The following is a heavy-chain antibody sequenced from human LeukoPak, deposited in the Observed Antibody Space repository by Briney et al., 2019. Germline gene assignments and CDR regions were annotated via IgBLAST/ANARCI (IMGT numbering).Heavy chain of an antibody. CDR1: GGSISSYY. CDR2: IYYSGST. Sequence: SETLSLTCTVSGGSISSYYWSWIRQPPGKGLEWIGYIYYSGSTNFNPSLKSRVTISLDTSKNQFSLRLSSVTAADTAVYYCARLGYSYGYAAYWGQGTLVTVSS. D-gene: IGHD5-18*01. CDR3: ARLGYSYGYAAY. V-gene: IGHV4-59*08. J-gene: IGHJ4*02.